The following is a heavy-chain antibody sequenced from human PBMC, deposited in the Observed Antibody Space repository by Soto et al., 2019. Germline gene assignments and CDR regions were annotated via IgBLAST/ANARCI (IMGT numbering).Heavy chain of an antibody. CDR2: IYHSGST. J-gene: IGHJ5*02. CDR3: ARLLVDTAMVFDP. V-gene: IGHV4-30-2*01. CDR1: GGSISSGGYS. Sequence: SETLSLTCAVSGGSISSGGYSWSWIRQPPGKGLEWIGYIYHSGSTYYNPSLKSRVTISVDRSKNQFSLKLSSVTAADTAVYYCARLLVDTAMVFDPWGQGTLVTVSS. D-gene: IGHD5-18*01.